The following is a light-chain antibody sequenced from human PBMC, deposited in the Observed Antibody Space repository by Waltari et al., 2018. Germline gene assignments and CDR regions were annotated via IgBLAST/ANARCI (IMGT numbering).Light chain of an antibody. V-gene: IGKV4-1*01. CDR3: QQYYSGRT. J-gene: IGKJ1*01. CDR2: WSS. Sequence: DIVMTQCPDSLAVSLGERANINCKSSQSVVFSSSNKNDLAWYQQKPGQPPKLLIYWSSTRESGVPDRFSGSGSGRDFTLTISSLQAEDVAVYYCQQYYSGRTFGQGTKVEIK. CDR1: QSVVFSSSNKND.